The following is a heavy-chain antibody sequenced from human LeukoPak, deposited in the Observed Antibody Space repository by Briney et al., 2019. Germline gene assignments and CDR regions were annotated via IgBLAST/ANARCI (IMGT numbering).Heavy chain of an antibody. CDR1: GGSISSSSYY. CDR2: IYYSGST. CDR3: ARIPAMVRGANWFDP. D-gene: IGHD3-10*01. Sequence: SETLSLTCNVSGGSISSSSYYWGWIRQPPGKGLEWIGSIYYSGSTYYNPSLKSRVTISVDTSKNQFSLKLSSVTAADTAVYYCARIPAMVRGANWFDPWGQGTLVTVSS. V-gene: IGHV4-39*01. J-gene: IGHJ5*02.